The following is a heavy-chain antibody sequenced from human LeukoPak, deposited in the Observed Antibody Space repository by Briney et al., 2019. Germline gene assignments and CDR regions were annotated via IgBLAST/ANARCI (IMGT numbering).Heavy chain of an antibody. CDR2: ISGGGAKT. J-gene: IGHJ3*02. Sequence: GGSLRLSCAASGFNFDQYAMNWVRQAPGKGLEWVSFISGGGAKTFYTDSVKGRFSISRDNSKSTVYLHMNSLRAEDTAIYYCAKCSSSYGNDALDIWGQGTMVTVSS. CDR1: GFNFDQYA. V-gene: IGHV3-23*01. CDR3: AKCSSSYGNDALDI. D-gene: IGHD3-16*01.